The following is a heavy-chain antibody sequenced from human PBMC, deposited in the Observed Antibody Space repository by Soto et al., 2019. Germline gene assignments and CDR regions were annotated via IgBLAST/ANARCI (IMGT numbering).Heavy chain of an antibody. Sequence: GGSLRLSCAASGFTFSSYAMSWVRQAPGKGLEWVSAISGSGGSTYYADSVKGRFTISRDNSKNTLYLQMSSLRAEDTAVYYCVKDLGDYYQDYFDYWGQGTLVTVSS. V-gene: IGHV3-23*01. J-gene: IGHJ4*02. D-gene: IGHD3-10*01. CDR3: VKDLGDYYQDYFDY. CDR1: GFTFSSYA. CDR2: ISGSGGST.